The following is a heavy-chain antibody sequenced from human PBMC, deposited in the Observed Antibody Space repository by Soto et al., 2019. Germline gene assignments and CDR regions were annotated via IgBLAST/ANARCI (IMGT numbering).Heavy chain of an antibody. Sequence: GGSLRLSCAASGFSFSGYGMNWVRQAPGKGLEWISYISSSGSLIYYADSLKGRLTISRDNAKNSLYLQMNSLRAEDMAVYYCATTVTTVDYWGQGTLVTVSS. D-gene: IGHD4-17*01. CDR2: ISSSGSLI. J-gene: IGHJ4*02. CDR1: GFSFSGYG. CDR3: ATTVTTVDY. V-gene: IGHV3-48*03.